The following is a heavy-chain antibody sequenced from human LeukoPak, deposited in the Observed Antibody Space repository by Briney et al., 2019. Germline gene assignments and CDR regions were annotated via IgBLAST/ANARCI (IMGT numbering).Heavy chain of an antibody. CDR2: ISGSGGST. J-gene: IGHJ4*02. V-gene: IGHV3-23*01. D-gene: IGHD6-13*01. CDR1: GFTFSSYA. Sequence: GGSLRLSCAASGFTFSSYAMSWVRQAPGKGLEWVSAISGSGGSTYYADSVKGRSTISRDNSKNTLYLQMNSLRAEDTAVYYCAKDRGYSSSWYGGNFDYWGQGTLVTVSS. CDR3: AKDRGYSSSWYGGNFDY.